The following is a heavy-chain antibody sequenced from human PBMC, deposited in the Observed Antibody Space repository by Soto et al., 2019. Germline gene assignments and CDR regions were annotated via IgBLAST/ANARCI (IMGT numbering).Heavy chain of an antibody. CDR3: ARAREDIVVVPSGYFDY. CDR1: GFTFSDYY. V-gene: IGHV3-11*06. D-gene: IGHD2-2*01. J-gene: IGHJ4*02. CDR2: ISSSSSYT. Sequence: PGGSLRLSCAASGFTFSDYYMSWIRQAPGKGLEWVSYISSSSSYTNYADSVKGRFTISRDNAKNSLYLQMNSLRAEDTAVYYCARAREDIVVVPSGYFDYWGQGTLVTVSS.